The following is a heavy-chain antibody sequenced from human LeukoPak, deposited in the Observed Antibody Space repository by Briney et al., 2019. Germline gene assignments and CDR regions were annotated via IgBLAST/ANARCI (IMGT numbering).Heavy chain of an antibody. CDR3: ASSVVVDVRGAYDY. Sequence: GGSLRLSCAASGVTFSRCWMKWVRQAPGKGLEWVANIKPDGSQKYYVDSVKGRFTISRDNAKNSLYLQMNSLRAEDTAVYYCASSVVVDVRGAYDYWGQGTLVTVSS. J-gene: IGHJ4*02. CDR1: GVTFSRCW. D-gene: IGHD2-15*01. V-gene: IGHV3-7*01. CDR2: IKPDGSQK.